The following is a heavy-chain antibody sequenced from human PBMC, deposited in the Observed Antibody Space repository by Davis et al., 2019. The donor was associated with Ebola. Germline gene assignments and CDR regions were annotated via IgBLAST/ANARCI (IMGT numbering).Heavy chain of an antibody. D-gene: IGHD1-26*01. CDR3: AKSSGSYYFLYYYYGMDV. V-gene: IGHV3-30*18. CDR1: GFTFSSYG. J-gene: IGHJ6*02. Sequence: PGGSLRLSCAASGFTFSSYGMHWVRQAPGKGLEWVAVISYDGSNKYYADSVKGRFTIPRDNSKNTLYLQMNSLRAEDTAVYYCAKSSGSYYFLYYYYGMDVWGQGTTVTVSS. CDR2: ISYDGSNK.